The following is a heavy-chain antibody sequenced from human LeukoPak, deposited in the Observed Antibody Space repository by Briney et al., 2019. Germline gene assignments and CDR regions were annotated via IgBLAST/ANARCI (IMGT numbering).Heavy chain of an antibody. J-gene: IGHJ4*02. CDR2: IHQHGNEK. V-gene: IGHV3-7*01. Sequence: GGTLRLSCAASGFTFSNYWMSWVRQAPGKGLEWVASIHQHGNEKYFVDSVRGRFTISRDNAKNSLYLQMSSLRAEDTAVYYCATLNGPLFEYWGQGTLVTVSS. CDR1: GFTFSNYW. CDR3: ATLNGPLFEY. D-gene: IGHD2-8*01.